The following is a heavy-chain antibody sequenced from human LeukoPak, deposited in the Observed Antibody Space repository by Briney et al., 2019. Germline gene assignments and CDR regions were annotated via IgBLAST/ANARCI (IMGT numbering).Heavy chain of an antibody. J-gene: IGHJ4*02. D-gene: IGHD2-21*01. CDR2: SSPTGDIT. CDR3: ARVPDFIARPCDS. CDR1: GGSFSGNY. Sequence: SETLSLTCAVYGGSFSGNYWTLIRQTPGRGLEWIGESSPTGDITGYNPSLRGRATISVDSSKKQFSLKLTSVTAVDTGVYYCARVPDFIARPCDSWGPGTLVTVSS. V-gene: IGHV4-34*01.